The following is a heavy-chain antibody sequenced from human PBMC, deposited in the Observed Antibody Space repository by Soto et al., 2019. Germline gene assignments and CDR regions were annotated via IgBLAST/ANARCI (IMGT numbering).Heavy chain of an antibody. V-gene: IGHV3-30*18. D-gene: IGHD3-3*01. Sequence: GGSLRLSCAASGFTFSSYGMHWVRQAPDKGLEWVAVISYDGSNKYYADSVKGRFTISRDNSKNTLYLQMNSLRAEDMVVFYCAKDKRRFLEWSYYMDVWGKGTTVTVSS. J-gene: IGHJ6*03. CDR2: ISYDGSNK. CDR3: AKDKRRFLEWSYYMDV. CDR1: GFTFSSYG.